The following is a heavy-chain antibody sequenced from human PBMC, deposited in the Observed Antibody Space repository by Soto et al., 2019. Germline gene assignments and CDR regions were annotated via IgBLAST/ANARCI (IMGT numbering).Heavy chain of an antibody. CDR2: INPNSGGT. J-gene: IGHJ4*02. D-gene: IGHD6-25*01. V-gene: IGHV1-2*02. CDR1: GYTFTGYY. Sequence: VASVKVSCKTSGYTFTGYYMHWVRQAPGQGLEWMGWINPNSGGTNYAQKFQGRVTMTRDTSINTAYMELSRLTSDDTGVYYCAREWQRGTDYWGQGALVTVSS. CDR3: AREWQRGTDY.